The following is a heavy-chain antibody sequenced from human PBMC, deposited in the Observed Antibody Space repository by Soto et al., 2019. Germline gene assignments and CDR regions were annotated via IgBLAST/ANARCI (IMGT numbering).Heavy chain of an antibody. CDR2: ISYDGSNT. J-gene: IGHJ4*02. CDR3: AKTIQRFLAPYFDY. Sequence: LRLSCAASGFTFRTHDMHWVRQAPGKGLEWVTVISYDGSNTYYADSVKGRFTISRDNSKSTVYLQMNSLRAEDTAVYYCAKTIQRFLAPYFDYWGQGTLVTVSS. CDR1: GFTFRTHD. D-gene: IGHD3-3*01. V-gene: IGHV3-30*18.